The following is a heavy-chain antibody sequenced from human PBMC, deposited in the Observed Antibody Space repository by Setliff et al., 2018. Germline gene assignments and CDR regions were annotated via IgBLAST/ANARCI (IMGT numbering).Heavy chain of an antibody. Sequence: GGSLRLSCAASGFTFSSYAMSWVRQAPGKGLEWVSAISGSGGSTYYADSVKGRFTISRDSAKNSLYLQMSSLRAEDTAVYYCARETLPYYFDYWGQGTLVTVSS. J-gene: IGHJ4*02. CDR1: GFTFSSYA. CDR2: ISGSGGST. CDR3: ARETLPYYFDY. V-gene: IGHV3-23*01.